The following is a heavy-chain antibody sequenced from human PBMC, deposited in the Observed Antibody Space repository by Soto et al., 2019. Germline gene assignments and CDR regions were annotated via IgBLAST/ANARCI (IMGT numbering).Heavy chain of an antibody. CDR1: GYTFTSYG. J-gene: IGHJ4*02. CDR2: ISAYNGNT. V-gene: IGHV1-18*01. CDR3: ARDLDYDILTGYSNLDY. D-gene: IGHD3-9*01. Sequence: ASVKVSCKASGYTFTSYGISWVRQAPGQGLEWMGWISAYNGNTNYARKLQGRVTMTTDTSTSTAYVELRSLRSDDTAVYYCARDLDYDILTGYSNLDYWGQGTLVTVSS.